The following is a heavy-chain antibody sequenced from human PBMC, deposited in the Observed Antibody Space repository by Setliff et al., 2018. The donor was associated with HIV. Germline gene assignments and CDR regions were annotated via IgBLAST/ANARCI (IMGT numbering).Heavy chain of an antibody. J-gene: IGHJ5*02. D-gene: IGHD3-22*01. Sequence: ASVKVSCKASGYTFTNFGIGWVRQAPGQGLEWMGWINPSGGSTSYAQKFQGRVTMTRDTSTSTVYMELSSLRSEDTAVYYCARVPKSGSSRWFDPWGQGTLVTVSS. CDR1: GYTFTNFG. V-gene: IGHV1-46*01. CDR3: ARVPKSGSSRWFDP. CDR2: INPSGGST.